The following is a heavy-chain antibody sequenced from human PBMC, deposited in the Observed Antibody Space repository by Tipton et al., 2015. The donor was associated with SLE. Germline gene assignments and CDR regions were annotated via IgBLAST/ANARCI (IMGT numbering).Heavy chain of an antibody. J-gene: IGHJ1*01. V-gene: IGHV4-59*01. CDR3: ARGGLGSDHRGSVYLGP. CDR1: GGSISSDY. Sequence: TLSLTCTVSGGSISSDYWSWIRQPPGKGLEWIGYIYYSGSTNYNSSLKSRVTISVDTSKTHFSLNLSSVTAADTAVYYCARGGLGSDHRGSVYLGPWGRGALVTITS. D-gene: IGHD7-27*01. CDR2: IYYSGST.